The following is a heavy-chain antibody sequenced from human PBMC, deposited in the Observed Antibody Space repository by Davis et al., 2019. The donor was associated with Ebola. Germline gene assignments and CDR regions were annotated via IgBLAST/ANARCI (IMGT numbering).Heavy chain of an antibody. CDR1: GFTFSSYT. J-gene: IGHJ4*02. V-gene: IGHV3-21*01. Sequence: GESLKISCAASGFTFSSYTMNWVRQAPGKGLEWVASISSSSSYIYYADSLKVRFTISRDNAKNSLYLQMNSLRAADTAVYYCARVKVVTTRDFDYWGQGTLVTVSS. CDR3: ARVKVVTTRDFDY. CDR2: ISSSSSYI. D-gene: IGHD3-22*01.